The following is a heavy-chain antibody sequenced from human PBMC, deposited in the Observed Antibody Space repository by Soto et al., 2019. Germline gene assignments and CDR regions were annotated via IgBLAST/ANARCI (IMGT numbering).Heavy chain of an antibody. D-gene: IGHD3-10*01. CDR3: GRATSGRDAFDI. CDR2: INHSGST. CDR1: GGSFSGYY. J-gene: IGHJ3*02. Sequence: PSETLSLTCAVYGGSFSGYYWSWIRQPPGKGLEWIGEINHSGSTNYSPSLKSRVTRSVDTSKNQFSLKLSSVTAADTSVYYCGRATSGRDAFDIGGQGTMVTVSS. V-gene: IGHV4-34*01.